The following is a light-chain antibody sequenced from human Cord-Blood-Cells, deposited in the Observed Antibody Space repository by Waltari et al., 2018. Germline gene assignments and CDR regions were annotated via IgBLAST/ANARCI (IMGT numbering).Light chain of an antibody. CDR2: DAS. CDR3: QQYDNLPYS. V-gene: IGKV1-33*01. CDR1: HDISNY. J-gene: IGKJ2*03. Sequence: DIQMTQSPSSLSASVGDRVTITCQASHDISNYLNWYQQKPGKAPKLLIYDASKLETGVPSRFSGSGAGTDFTFTISSLQPEDIATYYCQQYDNLPYSFGQGTKLEIK.